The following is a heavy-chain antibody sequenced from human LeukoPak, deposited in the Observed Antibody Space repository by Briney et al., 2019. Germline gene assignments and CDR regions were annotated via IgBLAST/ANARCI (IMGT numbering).Heavy chain of an antibody. Sequence: GGSLRLSCAASGFSFSSYVMTWVRQAPGKGLEWVSGISGSGTHYADSVKGRFTISRDNSKNMLYLQMNSLRAEDTAVYYCAKGYYDGSGYYPNVASDYWGQGTLVTVSS. CDR1: GFSFSSYV. J-gene: IGHJ4*02. CDR2: ISGSGT. V-gene: IGHV3-23*01. D-gene: IGHD3-22*01. CDR3: AKGYYDGSGYYPNVASDY.